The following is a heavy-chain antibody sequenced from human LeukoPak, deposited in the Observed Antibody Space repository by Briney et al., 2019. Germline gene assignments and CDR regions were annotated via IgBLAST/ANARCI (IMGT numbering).Heavy chain of an antibody. V-gene: IGHV4-39*01. Sequence: PSETLSLTCTVSGGSISSSSYYWGWIRQPPGKGLEWIGSIYYSGSTYYNPSLKSRVTISVDTSKNQFSLKLSSVTAADTAVYYCARLYPDSVAKIKTTGHFDYWGQGTLVTVSS. CDR3: ARLYPDSVAKIKTTGHFDY. CDR1: GGSISSSSYY. CDR2: IYYSGST. J-gene: IGHJ4*02. D-gene: IGHD4-17*01.